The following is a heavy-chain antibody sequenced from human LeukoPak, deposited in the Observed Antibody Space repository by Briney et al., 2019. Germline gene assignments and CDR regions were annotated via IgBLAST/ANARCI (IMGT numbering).Heavy chain of an antibody. CDR2: IKQDGSEK. CDR3: ARSEYSSFSPFDP. Sequence: GGSLRLSCAASGFTFSSYWMSWVRQAPGKGLEWVANIKQDGSEKYYVDSVKGRFTISRDNAKNSLYLQMNSLRAEDTAVYYCARSEYSSFSPFDPWGQGTLVTVSS. J-gene: IGHJ5*02. D-gene: IGHD6-6*01. CDR1: GFTFSSYW. V-gene: IGHV3-7*01.